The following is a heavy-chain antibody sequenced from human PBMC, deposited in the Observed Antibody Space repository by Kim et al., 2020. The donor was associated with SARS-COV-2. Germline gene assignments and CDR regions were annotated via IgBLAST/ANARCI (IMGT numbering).Heavy chain of an antibody. Sequence: GGSLRLSCAASGFTFSSYGMHWVRQAPGKGLEWVAVIWYDGSNKYYADSVKGRFTISRDNSKNTLYLQMNSLRAEDTAMYYCAKDLVSSWDTGSASYYYGMDVWGQGTPVTVSS. J-gene: IGHJ6*02. D-gene: IGHD6-6*01. CDR2: IWYDGSNK. CDR3: AKDLVSSWDTGSASYYYGMDV. V-gene: IGHV3-33*06. CDR1: GFTFSSYG.